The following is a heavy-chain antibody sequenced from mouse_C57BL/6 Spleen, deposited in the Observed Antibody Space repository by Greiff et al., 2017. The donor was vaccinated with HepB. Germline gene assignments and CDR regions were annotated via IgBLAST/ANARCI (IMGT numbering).Heavy chain of an antibody. J-gene: IGHJ2*01. CDR3: TRRWDGYDY. D-gene: IGHD4-1*01. Sequence: VQLQQSGAELVRPGASVTLSCKASGYTFTDYEMHWVKQTPVHGLEWIGAIDPETGGTAYNQKFKGKAMLTADKSSSTAYMELRSLTSEDSAVYYCTRRWDGYDYWGQGTTLTVSS. CDR1: GYTFTDYE. CDR2: IDPETGGT. V-gene: IGHV1-15*01.